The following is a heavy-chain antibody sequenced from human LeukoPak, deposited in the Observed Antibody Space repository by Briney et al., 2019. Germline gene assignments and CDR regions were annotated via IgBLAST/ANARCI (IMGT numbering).Heavy chain of an antibody. Sequence: ASVKVSCKASGYTFTSYGISWVRQAPGQGLEWMGWISAYNGNTNYAQKLQGRVTMTTDTSTSTAYMELRSLRSDDTAVYYCARTHYYGSGSYPGGDYFDYWGQGTLVTVSS. V-gene: IGHV1-18*01. CDR2: ISAYNGNT. CDR3: ARTHYYGSGSYPGGDYFDY. D-gene: IGHD3-10*01. CDR1: GYTFTSYG. J-gene: IGHJ4*02.